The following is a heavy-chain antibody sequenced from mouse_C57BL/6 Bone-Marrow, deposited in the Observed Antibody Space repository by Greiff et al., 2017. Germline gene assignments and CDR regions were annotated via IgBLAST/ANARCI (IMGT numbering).Heavy chain of an antibody. J-gene: IGHJ4*01. CDR2: ISRGSSTI. Sequence: EVKLVESGGGLVKPGGSLKLSCAASGFTFSDYGMHWVRQAPEKGLEWVAYISRGSSTIYYADTVKGRFTISRDNAKNTLFLQMTRLRSEDTAMYYCARKRAMDYWGQGTSVTVSS. CDR1: GFTFSDYG. V-gene: IGHV5-17*01. CDR3: ARKRAMDY.